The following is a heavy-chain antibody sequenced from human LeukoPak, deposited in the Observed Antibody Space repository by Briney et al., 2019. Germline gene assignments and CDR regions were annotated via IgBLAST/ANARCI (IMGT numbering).Heavy chain of an antibody. Sequence: SETLSLTCTVSGGSISGYYRSWIRQPAGKGLEWIGRFYTTGSTHYNPSLKSRVTMSVDTSKNQFSLKLSSVTAADTAVYYCAREAYYYYHMDVWGKGTTVTVSS. V-gene: IGHV4-4*07. CDR3: AREAYYYYHMDV. J-gene: IGHJ6*03. CDR2: FYTTGST. CDR1: GGSISGYY.